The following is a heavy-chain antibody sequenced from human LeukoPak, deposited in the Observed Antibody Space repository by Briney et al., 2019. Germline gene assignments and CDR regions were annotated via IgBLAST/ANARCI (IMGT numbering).Heavy chain of an antibody. CDR1: GASIRSGYYY. CDR2: TYDSGST. Sequence: SETLSLTCTVSGASIRSGYYYWSWIRQPTGKGLEWIGYTYDSGSTYYNPSLKSRITISVDTSENRFSLKLSSVTATDTAVYYCARDCSGGSCYGAFDIWGQGTMVTVSS. CDR3: ARDCSGGSCYGAFDI. D-gene: IGHD2-15*01. J-gene: IGHJ3*02. V-gene: IGHV4-30-4*01.